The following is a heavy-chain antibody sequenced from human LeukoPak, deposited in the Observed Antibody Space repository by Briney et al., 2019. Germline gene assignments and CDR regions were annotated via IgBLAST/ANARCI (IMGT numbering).Heavy chain of an antibody. J-gene: IGHJ4*02. V-gene: IGHV4-30-2*01. D-gene: IGHD6-6*01. CDR1: GGSISSGGYY. Sequence: SETLSLTCTVSGGSISSGGYYWGWIRQPPGKGLEWIGYIYHSGSTYYNPSLKSRVTISVDRSKNQFSLKLSSVTAADTAVYYCARVGGGSSQFDYWGQGTLVTVSS. CDR3: ARVGGGSSQFDY. CDR2: IYHSGST.